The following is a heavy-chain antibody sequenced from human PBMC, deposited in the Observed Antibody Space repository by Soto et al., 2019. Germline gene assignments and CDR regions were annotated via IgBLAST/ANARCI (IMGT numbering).Heavy chain of an antibody. V-gene: IGHV3-7*03. CDR1: GFTFSSYW. J-gene: IGHJ4*02. D-gene: IGHD6-13*01. Sequence: GGSLRLSCAASGFTFSSYWMSWVRQAPGKGLEWVANIKQDGSEKYYVDSVKGRFTISRDNAKNSLYLQMNSLRAEDTAVYYCARARPQQSGYSSSWFDYWGQGTLVTVSS. CDR3: ARARPQQSGYSSSWFDY. CDR2: IKQDGSEK.